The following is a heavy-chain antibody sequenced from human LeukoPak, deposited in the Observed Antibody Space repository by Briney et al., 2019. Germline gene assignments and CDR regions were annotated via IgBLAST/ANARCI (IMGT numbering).Heavy chain of an antibody. CDR1: GFTFSSFG. Sequence: GGSLRLSCAASGFTFSSFGMHWVRQAPGKGLEWVAVVWSDGSNKYYADSVKGRFTISRDNSKNTLYLQMNSLRAEDTAVYYCARDMTYYYGMDVWGQGTTVTVSS. CDR3: ARDMTYYYGMDV. V-gene: IGHV3-33*01. CDR2: VWSDGSNK. D-gene: IGHD3-16*01. J-gene: IGHJ6*02.